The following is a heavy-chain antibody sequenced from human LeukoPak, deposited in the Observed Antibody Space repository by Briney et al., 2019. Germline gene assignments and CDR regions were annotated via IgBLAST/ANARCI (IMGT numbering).Heavy chain of an antibody. J-gene: IGHJ4*02. Sequence: GGSLRLSCAASGFTFSSYAMHWVRQAPGEGLEWVAVISYDGSNKYYADSVKGRFTISRDNSKNTLYLQMNSLRAEDTAVYYCARDPGSSSWFDYWGQGTLVTVSS. D-gene: IGHD6-13*01. CDR2: ISYDGSNK. CDR3: ARDPGSSSWFDY. V-gene: IGHV3-30-3*01. CDR1: GFTFSSYA.